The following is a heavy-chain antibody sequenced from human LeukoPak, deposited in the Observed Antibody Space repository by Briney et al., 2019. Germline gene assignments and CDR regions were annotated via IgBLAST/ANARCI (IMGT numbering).Heavy chain of an antibody. D-gene: IGHD6-25*01. CDR2: IYTSGST. CDR1: GGSISSGSYY. V-gene: IGHV4-61*02. Sequence: SETLSLTCTVSGGSISSGSYYWSWIRQPAGKGLEWIGRIYTSGSTNYNPSLKSRVTISVDTSKNQFSLKLSSVTAADTAVYYCARQSYSSEAWGQGTLVTVSS. J-gene: IGHJ4*02. CDR3: ARQSYSSEA.